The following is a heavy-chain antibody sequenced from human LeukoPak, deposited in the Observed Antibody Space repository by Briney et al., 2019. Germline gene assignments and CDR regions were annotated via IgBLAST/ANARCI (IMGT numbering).Heavy chain of an antibody. V-gene: IGHV4-61*01. J-gene: IGHJ4*02. CDR3: VRESSSGFYFHY. CDR2: IYYSGST. D-gene: IGHD6-19*01. CDR1: SGSISSSSYY. Sequence: PSETLSLTCTVSSGSISSSSYYWSWIRQPPGKGLEWIGYIYYSGSTNYNPSPKSRVTISVDTSKNQFSLKLSSVTAADTAVYYCVRESSSGFYFHYWGQGALVTVSS.